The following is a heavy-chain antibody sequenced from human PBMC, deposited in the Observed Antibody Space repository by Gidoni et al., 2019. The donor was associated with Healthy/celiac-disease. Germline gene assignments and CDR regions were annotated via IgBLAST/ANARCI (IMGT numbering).Heavy chain of an antibody. V-gene: IGHV3-23*01. J-gene: IGHJ3*02. CDR1: GFTFSSYA. Sequence: EVQLLESGGGLVQPGGSLRLSCAASGFTFSSYAMSWVRQAPGKGLEWVSAISGSGGSTYYADSVKGRFTISRDNSKNTLYLQMNSLRAEDTAVYYCAKDYFYSSSWPHDAFDIWGQGTMVTVSS. CDR2: ISGSGGST. CDR3: AKDYFYSSSWPHDAFDI. D-gene: IGHD6-13*01.